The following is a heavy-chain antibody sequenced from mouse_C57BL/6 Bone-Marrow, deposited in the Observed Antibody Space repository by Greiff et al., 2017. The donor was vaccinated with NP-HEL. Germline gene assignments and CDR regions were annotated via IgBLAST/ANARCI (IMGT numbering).Heavy chain of an antibody. CDR2: ISNLAYSI. J-gene: IGHJ3*01. V-gene: IGHV5-15*01. D-gene: IGHD3-2*02. CDR1: GFTFSDYG. Sequence: EVKLVESGGGLVQPGGSLKLSCAASGFTFSDYGMAWVRQAPRKGPEWVAIISNLAYSIYYADTVTGRFTISRENAKNTLYLEMSSLRSEDTAMYYCARQDGSGFAYWGQGTLVTVSA. CDR3: ARQDGSGFAY.